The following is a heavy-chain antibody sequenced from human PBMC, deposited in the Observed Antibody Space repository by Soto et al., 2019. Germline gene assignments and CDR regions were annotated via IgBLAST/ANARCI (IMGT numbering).Heavy chain of an antibody. Sequence: QVQLVQSGAEVKKPGSSVKVSCKASGGTFSSYAISWVRQAPGQGREWMGGIIPIFGTANYAQKFQGRVTITAEESTSTAYMERSSLRSEDTAVYYCARDLGGYSGYEGSDYWGQGTLVTVSS. CDR2: IIPIFGTA. V-gene: IGHV1-69*01. J-gene: IGHJ4*02. CDR3: ARDLGGYSGYEGSDY. D-gene: IGHD5-12*01. CDR1: GGTFSSYA.